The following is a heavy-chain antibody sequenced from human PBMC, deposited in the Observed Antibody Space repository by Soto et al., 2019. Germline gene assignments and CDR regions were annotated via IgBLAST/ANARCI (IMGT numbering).Heavy chain of an antibody. V-gene: IGHV3-7*01. CDR2: IKVDGSEK. Sequence: GGSLRLSCAASGFTFSSYWMIWVRQAPGKGLEWVANIKVDGSEKYYVDSVKGRFTISRDNARNSLYLQMNSLRLEDTIVYYCARRGFSTSWTAFDYWGQGTVVTVSS. CDR1: GFTFSSYW. D-gene: IGHD6-13*01. CDR3: ARRGFSTSWTAFDY. J-gene: IGHJ4*02.